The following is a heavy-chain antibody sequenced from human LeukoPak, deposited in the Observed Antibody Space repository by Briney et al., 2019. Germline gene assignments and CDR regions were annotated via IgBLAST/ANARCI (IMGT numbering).Heavy chain of an antibody. J-gene: IGHJ6*03. Sequence: GASVKVSCKASGYTFTSYGISWVRQAPGQGLEWMGWISAYNGNTNYAQKLQGRVTMTRDMSTSTVYMELSSLRSEDTAVYYCARDGYVGATGWYYYYMDVWGKGTTVTVSS. V-gene: IGHV1-18*01. CDR3: ARDGYVGATGWYYYYMDV. CDR2: ISAYNGNT. D-gene: IGHD1-26*01. CDR1: GYTFTSYG.